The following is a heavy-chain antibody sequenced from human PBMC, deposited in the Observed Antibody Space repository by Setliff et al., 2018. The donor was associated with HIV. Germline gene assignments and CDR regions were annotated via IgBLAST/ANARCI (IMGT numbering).Heavy chain of an antibody. D-gene: IGHD5-12*01. CDR1: DDSISSYY. V-gene: IGHV4-59*08. CDR2: IYYSGST. Sequence: PSETLSLTCTVSDDSISSYYWSWIRQPPGKGLEWIGYIYYSGSTNYNPSLKSRVTISVDTSKNQFSLRLNSVTAADTAVYYCASDISPDDGYNRLHYFDYWGQGTLVTVSS. CDR3: ASDISPDDGYNRLHYFDY. J-gene: IGHJ4*02.